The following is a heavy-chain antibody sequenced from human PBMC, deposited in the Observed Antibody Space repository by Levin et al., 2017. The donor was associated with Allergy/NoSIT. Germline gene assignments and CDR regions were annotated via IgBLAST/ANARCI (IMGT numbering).Heavy chain of an antibody. D-gene: IGHD3-9*01. CDR2: ISYDGSNK. CDR1: GFTFSSYA. CDR3: ARDQDYDILTGYEWTGFDY. Sequence: GESLKISCAASGFTFSSYAMHWVRQAPGKGLEWVAVISYDGSNKYYADSVKGRFTISRDNSKNTLYLQMNSLRAEDTAVYYCARDQDYDILTGYEWTGFDYWGQGTLVTVSS. V-gene: IGHV3-30-3*01. J-gene: IGHJ4*02.